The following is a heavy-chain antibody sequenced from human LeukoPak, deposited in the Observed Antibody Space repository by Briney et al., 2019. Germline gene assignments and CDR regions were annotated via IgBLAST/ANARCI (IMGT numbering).Heavy chain of an antibody. CDR2: ISYDGSNK. V-gene: IGHV3-30-3*01. J-gene: IGHJ6*02. Sequence: GGSLRLSCAASGFTFSSYAMHWVRQAPGKGLEWVAVISYDGSNKYYADSVKGRFTISRDNSKNTLYLQMNSLRAEDTAVYYCARVLSLAQNPDDCYYYGMDVWGQGTTVTVSS. CDR1: GFTFSSYA. CDR3: ARVLSLAQNPDDCYYYGMDV. D-gene: IGHD3-16*02.